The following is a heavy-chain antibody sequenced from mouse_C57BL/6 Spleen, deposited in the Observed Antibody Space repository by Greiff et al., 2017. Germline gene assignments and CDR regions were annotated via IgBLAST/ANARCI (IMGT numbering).Heavy chain of an antibody. CDR1: GYSITSGYY. J-gene: IGHJ3*01. V-gene: IGHV3-6*01. CDR3: ARGSPYDYDGGWFAY. CDR2: ISYDGSN. D-gene: IGHD2-4*01. Sequence: VQLQQSGPGLVKPSQSLSLTCSVTGYSITSGYYWNWIRQFPGNKLEWMGYISYDGSNNYNPSLKNRISITRDTSKNQFFLKLNSVTTEDTATYYCARGSPYDYDGGWFAYWGQGTLVTVSA.